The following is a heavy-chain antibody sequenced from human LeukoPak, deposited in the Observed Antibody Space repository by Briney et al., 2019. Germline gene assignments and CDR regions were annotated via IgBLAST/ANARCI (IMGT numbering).Heavy chain of an antibody. J-gene: IGHJ4*02. D-gene: IGHD5-12*01. CDR2: IYHSGST. V-gene: IGHV4-31*03. CDR3: ARDEGGVALLDF. CDR1: GGSISSSSYY. Sequence: SETLSLTCTVSGGSISSSSYYWGWIRQHPGQGLEWIGYIYHSGSTYYNPSLKRRVIISLDTSKNQFSLKVRSVTAADTAVYYCARDEGGVALLDFWGQGILVTVSS.